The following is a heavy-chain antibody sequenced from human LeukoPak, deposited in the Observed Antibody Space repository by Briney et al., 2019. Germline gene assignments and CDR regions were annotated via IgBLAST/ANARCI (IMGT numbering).Heavy chain of an antibody. J-gene: IGHJ6*03. CDR3: TTEELGYCSGGRCYSLYYYYYYMDV. Sequence: PGGSLRLSCAASGFTFSNAWMSWVRQAPGKGLEWVGRIKSKTDGGTTDYAAPVKGRFTISRDDSKNTLYLQMNSLKTEDTAVYYCTTEELGYCSGGRCYSLYYYYYYMDVWGKGTTVTVSS. CDR2: IKSKTDGGTT. CDR1: GFTFSNAW. V-gene: IGHV3-15*01. D-gene: IGHD2-15*01.